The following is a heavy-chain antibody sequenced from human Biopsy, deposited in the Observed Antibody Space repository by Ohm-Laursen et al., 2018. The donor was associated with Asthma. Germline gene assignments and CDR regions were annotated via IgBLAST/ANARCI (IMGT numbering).Heavy chain of an antibody. J-gene: IGHJ6*02. Sequence: GTLSLTCTVSGGSVSTGSYYWSWIRQPPGKGLEWLGYIHYTGSDNYNPSLKSRVTISVDTSKSQFSLRLNSVTAADTAVYYCARGPNYHGSGRAPIGMDVWGQGTTVTVSS. CDR3: ARGPNYHGSGRAPIGMDV. CDR2: IHYTGSD. D-gene: IGHD3-10*01. V-gene: IGHV4-61*01. CDR1: GGSVSTGSYY.